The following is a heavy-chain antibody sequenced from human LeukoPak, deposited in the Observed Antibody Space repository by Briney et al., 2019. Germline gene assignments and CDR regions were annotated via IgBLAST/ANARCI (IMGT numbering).Heavy chain of an antibody. J-gene: IGHJ4*02. CDR3: ARGRRDYVWGSYRPYHCDY. D-gene: IGHD3-16*02. Sequence: GASVKVSCKASGYTFTSYDINWVRQATGQGLEWMGWMNPNSGNTGYAQKFQGRVTMTRNTSISTAYMELSSPRSEDTAVYYCARGRRDYVWGSYRPYHCDYWGQGTLVTVSS. CDR1: GYTFTSYD. CDR2: MNPNSGNT. V-gene: IGHV1-8*01.